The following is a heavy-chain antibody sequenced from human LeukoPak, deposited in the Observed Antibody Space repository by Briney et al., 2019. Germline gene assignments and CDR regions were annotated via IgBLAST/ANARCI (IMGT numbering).Heavy chain of an antibody. V-gene: IGHV3-30*02. J-gene: IGHJ4*02. D-gene: IGHD2-2*01. CDR1: GFTFSSYG. CDR2: IRYDGSNK. Sequence: PGGSLRLSCAASGFTFSSYGMHWVRQAPGKGLEWVAFIRYDGSNKYYADSVKGRFTISRDNSKNTLYLQMNSLRAEDTAVYYCAKDRVRYCSSTSCYADYWGQGTLVTVSS. CDR3: AKDRVRYCSSTSCYADY.